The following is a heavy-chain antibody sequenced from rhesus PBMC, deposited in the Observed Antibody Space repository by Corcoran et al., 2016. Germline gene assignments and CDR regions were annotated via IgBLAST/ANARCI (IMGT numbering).Heavy chain of an antibody. Sequence: QVQLQESGPGLVKPSETLSLTCAVSGGSISSSNWWSWIRQPPGKGLEWIGYISVSSGSTYYNPSLKSRVTISTDTSKNQFSRKLSAVTAADTAVYYCARDRGGSRYFDYWGQGVLVTVSS. CDR2: ISVSSGST. V-gene: IGHV4-65*01. CDR3: ARDRGGSRYFDY. J-gene: IGHJ4*01. D-gene: IGHD6-25*01. CDR1: GGSISSSNW.